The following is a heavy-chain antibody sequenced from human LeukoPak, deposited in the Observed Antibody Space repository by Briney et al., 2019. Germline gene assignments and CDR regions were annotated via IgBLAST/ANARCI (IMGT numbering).Heavy chain of an antibody. D-gene: IGHD1-26*01. Sequence: GGSLRLSCAASGFTFDDYGMSWVRHAPGKGLEWVSGINWNGGSTGYADSVKGRFTISRDNAKNSLYLQMNSLRAEDTALYHCARDRGGEWELLYFDYWGQGTLVTVSS. V-gene: IGHV3-20*01. CDR2: INWNGGST. CDR1: GFTFDDYG. CDR3: ARDRGGEWELLYFDY. J-gene: IGHJ4*02.